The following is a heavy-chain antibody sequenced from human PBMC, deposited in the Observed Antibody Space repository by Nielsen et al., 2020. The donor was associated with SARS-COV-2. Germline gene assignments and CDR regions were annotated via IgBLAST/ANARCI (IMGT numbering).Heavy chain of an antibody. CDR1: GGSVSSSGYY. CDR2: VYYTGST. V-gene: IGHV4-39*01. D-gene: IGHD7-27*01. CDR3: ARPAVMATIVTAEDF. Sequence: SETLSLTCSVSGGSVSSSGYYWSWLRQPPGKGLEWSGGVYYTGSTYSNPSLRSRITISIDTSKNQFSLKLRSVTAADTAVYYCARPAVMATIVTAEDFWGQGILVTVSS. J-gene: IGHJ4*02.